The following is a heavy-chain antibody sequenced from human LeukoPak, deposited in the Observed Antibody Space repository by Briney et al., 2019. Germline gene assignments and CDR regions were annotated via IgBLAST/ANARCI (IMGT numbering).Heavy chain of an antibody. CDR1: GGSVSSDSSY. CDR2: IFYRGNT. Sequence: TPSETLSLTCSVSGGSVSSDSSYWTWIRQHPGKGLEWIGYIFYRGNTYYNPSLKSRLSISVDTSKHQFSLTMTSVTAADTAVYYCARDPVTYCGGDCYPGYWGQGTLVTVSS. V-gene: IGHV4-31*03. CDR3: ARDPVTYCGGDCYPGY. J-gene: IGHJ4*02. D-gene: IGHD2-21*02.